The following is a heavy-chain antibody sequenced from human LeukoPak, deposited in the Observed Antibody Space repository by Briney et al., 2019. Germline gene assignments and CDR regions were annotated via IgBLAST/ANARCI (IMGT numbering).Heavy chain of an antibody. J-gene: IGHJ6*03. Sequence: GGSLRLSCTASGFTFSSYGMHWVRQAPGKGLEWVAFIRYDGSNKYYADYVKGRFTITRDNSKNTLYLQMNSLRAEDTAVYYCAKSVAGPPYYYYYYMDVWGKGTTVAVSS. CDR2: IRYDGSNK. CDR3: AKSVAGPPYYYYYYMDV. D-gene: IGHD6-19*01. V-gene: IGHV3-30*02. CDR1: GFTFSSYG.